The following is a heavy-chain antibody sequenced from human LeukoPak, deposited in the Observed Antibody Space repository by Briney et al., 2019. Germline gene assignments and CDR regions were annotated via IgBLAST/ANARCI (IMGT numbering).Heavy chain of an antibody. CDR2: ISGSGGST. Sequence: GGSLRLSCAASGFTFSSYAMSWVRQAPGKGLEWVSAISGSGGSTYYADSVKGRFTISRDNSKNTLYLQMNSLRAEDTAVYYCAKNHGLGASSYYYYGLDVWGQGTTVTVSS. V-gene: IGHV3-23*01. D-gene: IGHD1-26*01. CDR1: GFTFSSYA. CDR3: AKNHGLGASSYYYYGLDV. J-gene: IGHJ6*02.